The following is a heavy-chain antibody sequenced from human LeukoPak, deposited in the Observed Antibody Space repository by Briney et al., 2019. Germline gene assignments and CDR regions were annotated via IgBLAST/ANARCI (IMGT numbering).Heavy chain of an antibody. Sequence: PSETLSLTCTVYGGSFSGYYWSWIRQPSGKGLEWIGEITHSGSTNYNPSLKSRVTISVDTSKNQFSLKLSSVTAADTAVYYCASGDSWNYGGKIFDYWGQGTLVTVSS. CDR1: GGSFSGYY. J-gene: IGHJ4*02. CDR2: ITHSGST. CDR3: ASGDSWNYGGKIFDY. D-gene: IGHD1-7*01. V-gene: IGHV4-34*01.